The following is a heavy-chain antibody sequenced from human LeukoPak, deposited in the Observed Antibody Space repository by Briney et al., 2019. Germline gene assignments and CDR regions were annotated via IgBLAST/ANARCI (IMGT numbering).Heavy chain of an antibody. J-gene: IGHJ4*02. CDR3: ARENLGRYYFDY. Sequence: SETLSLTCTVSGGSISSYYWSWIRQPPGKGLEWIGYIYYSGSTNYNPSLKSRVTTSVDTSKNQFSLKLSSVTAADTAVYYCARENLGRYYFDYWGQGTLVTVSS. V-gene: IGHV4-59*01. D-gene: IGHD3-16*01. CDR2: IYYSGST. CDR1: GGSISSYY.